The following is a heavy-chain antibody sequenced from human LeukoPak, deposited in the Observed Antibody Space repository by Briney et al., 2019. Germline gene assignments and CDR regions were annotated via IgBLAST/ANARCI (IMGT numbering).Heavy chain of an antibody. J-gene: IGHJ4*02. D-gene: IGHD3-22*01. Sequence: ASVKVSCKASGGTFSSYAISWVRQAPGQGLEWMGWISAYNGNTNYAQKLQGRVTMTTDTSTSTAYMELRSLRSDDTAVYYCARGPRRYYYDSSGYYYFAHWGQGTLVTVSS. CDR1: GGTFSSYA. V-gene: IGHV1-18*01. CDR2: ISAYNGNT. CDR3: ARGPRRYYYDSSGYYYFAH.